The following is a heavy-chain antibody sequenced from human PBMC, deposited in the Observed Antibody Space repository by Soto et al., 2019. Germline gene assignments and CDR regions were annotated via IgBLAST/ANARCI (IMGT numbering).Heavy chain of an antibody. CDR1: GFTFSSYA. V-gene: IGHV3-30-3*01. D-gene: IGHD6-13*01. J-gene: IGHJ6*02. Sequence: GGSLRLSCAASGFTFSSYAMHWVRQAPGKGLEWVAVISYDGSNKYYADSVKGRFTISRDNSKNTLYLQMNSLRAEDTAVYYCARDPYAPVAAADSHNPPRAYNYYYYCGMDVWGQGTTVTVSS. CDR2: ISYDGSNK. CDR3: ARDPYAPVAAADSHNPPRAYNYYYYCGMDV.